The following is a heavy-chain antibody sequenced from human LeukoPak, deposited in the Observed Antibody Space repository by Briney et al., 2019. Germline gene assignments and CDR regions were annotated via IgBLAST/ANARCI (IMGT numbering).Heavy chain of an antibody. J-gene: IGHJ4*02. CDR3: ASDPLVATGYFDY. Sequence: EASVKVSCKASGGTFSSYAISWVRQAPGQGLEWMGRIIPIFGTANYAQKFQGRVTITTDESTSTAYMELSSLRSEDTAVYYCASDPLVATGYFDYWGQGTLVTVSS. D-gene: IGHD5-12*01. CDR1: GGTFSSYA. V-gene: IGHV1-69*05. CDR2: IIPIFGTA.